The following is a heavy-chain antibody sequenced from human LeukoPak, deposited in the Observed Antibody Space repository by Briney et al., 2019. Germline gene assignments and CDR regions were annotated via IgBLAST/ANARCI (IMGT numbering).Heavy chain of an antibody. CDR1: GGSISSYY. V-gene: IGHV4-59*01. CDR2: IYYSGST. Sequence: SETLSLTCTVSGGSISSYYWSWIRQPPGRGLEWIGHIYYSGSTNYNPSLKSRVTISIDTSKNQFSLRLSSVTAADTAVYYCARGAAGYSYGWGQGTLVTVSS. D-gene: IGHD5-18*01. CDR3: ARGAAGYSYG. J-gene: IGHJ4*02.